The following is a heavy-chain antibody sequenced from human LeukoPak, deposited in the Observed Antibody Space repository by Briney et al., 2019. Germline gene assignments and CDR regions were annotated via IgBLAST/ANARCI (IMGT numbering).Heavy chain of an antibody. CDR2: IYYSGST. CDR1: GGSISSSSYY. J-gene: IGHJ6*03. CDR3: ARGKSGYYYYYMDV. D-gene: IGHD2-15*01. Sequence: SETLSLTCTVSGGSISSSSYYWGWIRQPPGKGLEWIGSIYYSGSTYYNPSLKSRVTISVDTSRNQFSLKLSSVTAADTAVYYCARGKSGYYYYYMDVWGKGTTVTVSS. V-gene: IGHV4-39*07.